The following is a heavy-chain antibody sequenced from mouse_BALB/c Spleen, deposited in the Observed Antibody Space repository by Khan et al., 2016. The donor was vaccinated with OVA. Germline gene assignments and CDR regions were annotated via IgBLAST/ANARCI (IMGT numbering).Heavy chain of an antibody. D-gene: IGHD1-1*01. CDR1: GYSITSGYG. CDR3: AKTGRIKY. Sequence: EVQLVETGPGLVKPSQSLSLTCTVTGYSITSGYGWNWIRQFPGNKLEWMGYISYSGSTNYNPSHKSRISITRDTSKNQFFLQLNSVTTEDTATYYCAKTGRIKYWGQGTTLTVSS. V-gene: IGHV3-2*02. J-gene: IGHJ2*01. CDR2: ISYSGST.